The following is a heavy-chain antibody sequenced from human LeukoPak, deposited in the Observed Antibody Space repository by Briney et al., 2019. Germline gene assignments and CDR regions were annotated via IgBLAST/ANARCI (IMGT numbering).Heavy chain of an antibody. V-gene: IGHV3-30*18. CDR1: GVTFSSLG. CDR3: AKDRTKVAVAYGGPIDY. Sequence: LRLTCAVCGVTFSSLGMHGLRQATGKGLEWVAVISYDGSNKYYADSVKGRFTISRDNSKNTLYLQMNSLRAEDTAVYYCAKDRTKVAVAYGGPIDYWGQGTLVTVCS. D-gene: IGHD6-19*01. J-gene: IGHJ4*02. CDR2: ISYDGSNK.